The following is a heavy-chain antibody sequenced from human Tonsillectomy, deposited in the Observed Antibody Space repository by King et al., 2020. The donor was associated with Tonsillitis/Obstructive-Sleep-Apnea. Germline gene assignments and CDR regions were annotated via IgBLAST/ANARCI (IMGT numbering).Heavy chain of an antibody. CDR2: TYYRSKWYN. CDR3: ARYASIAAKQNYYYYYMDV. Sequence: VQLQQSGPGLVKPSQTLSLTCAISGDSVSSNSAAGNWIRQSPSRGLEWLGRTYYRSKWYNDYAVSVKSRITINPDTSKNQFSLQLNSVTPEDTAVYYCARYASIAAKQNYYYYYMDVWGKGTTVTVSS. D-gene: IGHD6-6*01. V-gene: IGHV6-1*01. J-gene: IGHJ6*03. CDR1: GDSVSSNSAA.